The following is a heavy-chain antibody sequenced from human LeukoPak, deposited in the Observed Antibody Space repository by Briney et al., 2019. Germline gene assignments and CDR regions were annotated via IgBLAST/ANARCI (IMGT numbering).Heavy chain of an antibody. D-gene: IGHD6-13*01. J-gene: IGHJ4*02. CDR1: GFTFSSYC. V-gene: IGHV3-7*03. CDR3: AREGFITAAGKKFDY. Sequence: PGGSLRLSCAVSGFTFSSYCMTWVRQAPGKGLEWVANIKRDGSEKYYVDSVKGRFTISRDNAKNSLYLQTNSLRAEDTAVYYCAREGFITAAGKKFDYWGQGTLVTVSS. CDR2: IKRDGSEK.